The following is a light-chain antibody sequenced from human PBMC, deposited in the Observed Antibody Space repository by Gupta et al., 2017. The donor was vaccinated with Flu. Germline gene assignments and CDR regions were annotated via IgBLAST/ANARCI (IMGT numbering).Light chain of an antibody. V-gene: IGKV3D-20*01. CDR3: QQYGGSPLT. CDR2: DAS. Sequence: ARPTRAVMPTQSISSRFVALYQQKPGRPPRLLIYDASTWATGTPDRFSGGGSVTDFTLTISRLEPEDFAMYFCQQYGGSPLTFGPGTTVDF. CDR1: QSISSRF. J-gene: IGKJ3*01.